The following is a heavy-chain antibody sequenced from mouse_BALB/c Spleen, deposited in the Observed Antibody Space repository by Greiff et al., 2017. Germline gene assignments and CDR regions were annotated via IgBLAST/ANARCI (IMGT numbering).Heavy chain of an antibody. J-gene: IGHJ4*01. Sequence: VKLVESGPGLVAPSQSLSITCTVSGFSFTGYGVNWVRQPPGKGLEWLGMIWGDGSTDYNSALKSRLSISKDNSKSQVFLKMNSLQTDDTARYYCARDNYGRGYAMDYWGQGTSVTVSS. D-gene: IGHD1-1*01. CDR3: ARDNYGRGYAMDY. V-gene: IGHV2-6-7*01. CDR1: GFSFTGYG. CDR2: IWGDGST.